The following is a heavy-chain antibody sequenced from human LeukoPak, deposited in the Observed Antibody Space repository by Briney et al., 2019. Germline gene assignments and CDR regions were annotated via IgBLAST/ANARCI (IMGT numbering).Heavy chain of an antibody. J-gene: IGHJ4*02. V-gene: IGHV3-23*01. Sequence: TGGSLRLSCAASGFTFSSYAMSWIRQAPGKGLEWVSAISGSGGSTYYADSVKGRFTISRDNSKNTLYLQMNSLRAEDTAVYYCAKGPYDFWSGYPRYFDYWGQGTLVTVSS. D-gene: IGHD3-3*01. CDR3: AKGPYDFWSGYPRYFDY. CDR2: ISGSGGST. CDR1: GFTFSSYA.